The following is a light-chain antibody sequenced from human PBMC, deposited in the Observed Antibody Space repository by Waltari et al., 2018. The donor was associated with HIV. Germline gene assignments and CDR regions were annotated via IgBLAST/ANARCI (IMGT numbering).Light chain of an antibody. J-gene: IGLJ3*02. CDR2: DNN. V-gene: IGLV3-21*01. CDR3: QVWEGGNEQWV. CDR1: NIGSQS. Sequence: SYALTQAPSVSVAPGQTAKITCGGNNIGSQSVHWYQQKTGQAPVLVIHDNNHRPFGALARVPCFSSGSAATLPITGAAAGDEADYYCQVWEGGNEQWVFGGGTKLTVL.